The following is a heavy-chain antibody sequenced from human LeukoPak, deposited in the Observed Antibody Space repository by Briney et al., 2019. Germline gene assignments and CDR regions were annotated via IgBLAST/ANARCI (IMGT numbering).Heavy chain of an antibody. CDR1: GFTFDDYA. D-gene: IGHD6-13*01. V-gene: IGHV3-9*01. Sequence: SLRLSCAASGFTFDDYAMHWVRQAPGKGLEWVSGISWNSGSIGYADSVKGRFTISRDNAKNSLYLQMNSLRAEDTALYYCAKDIGGGGRIAAAGSYWGQGTLVTVSS. J-gene: IGHJ4*02. CDR2: ISWNSGSI. CDR3: AKDIGGGGRIAAAGSY.